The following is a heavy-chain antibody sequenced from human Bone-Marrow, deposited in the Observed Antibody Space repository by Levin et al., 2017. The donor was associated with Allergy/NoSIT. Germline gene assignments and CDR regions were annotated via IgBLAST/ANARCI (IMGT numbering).Heavy chain of an antibody. CDR1: GFTFSSYW. J-gene: IGHJ3*02. D-gene: IGHD6-19*01. Sequence: SCVASGFTFSSYWMSWVRQAPGKGLEWVANIKQDGSDIHYVDSVKGRFTISRDNAKNALYLQMNSLRAEDTAVYYCARPTVAGYNSDAFDIWGQGTMVTVSS. V-gene: IGHV3-7*01. CDR3: ARPTVAGYNSDAFDI. CDR2: IKQDGSDI.